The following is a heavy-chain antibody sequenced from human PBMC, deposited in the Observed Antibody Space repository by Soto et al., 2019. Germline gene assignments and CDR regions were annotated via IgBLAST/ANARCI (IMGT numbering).Heavy chain of an antibody. Sequence: PSETLSLTCAVYGGSFSGYYWSWIRQPPGKGLEWIGEINHSGSTNYNPSLKSRVTISVDTSKNQFSLKLSSVTAADTAVYYCARGLRLLHGGHGGVDYWGQGTLVTVSS. CDR2: INHSGST. D-gene: IGHD2-15*01. J-gene: IGHJ4*02. CDR3: ARGLRLLHGGHGGVDY. CDR1: GGSFSGYY. V-gene: IGHV4-34*01.